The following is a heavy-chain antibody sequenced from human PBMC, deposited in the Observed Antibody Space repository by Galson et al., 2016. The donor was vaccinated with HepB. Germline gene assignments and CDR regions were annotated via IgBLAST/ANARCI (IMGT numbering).Heavy chain of an antibody. V-gene: IGHV3-23*01. D-gene: IGHD4-17*01. CDR1: GLTFSSYA. Sequence: SLRLSCAASGLTFSSYAMNWVRQAPGEGLEWASSISGSGGSTYYADPVKGRFTISRYNSKNRLYLQMNSLRAEDTAIYYCAKDVSYSDYGPYHYFYGLDVWGKGTTVTVSS. CDR3: AKDVSYSDYGPYHYFYGLDV. J-gene: IGHJ6*04. CDR2: ISGSGGST.